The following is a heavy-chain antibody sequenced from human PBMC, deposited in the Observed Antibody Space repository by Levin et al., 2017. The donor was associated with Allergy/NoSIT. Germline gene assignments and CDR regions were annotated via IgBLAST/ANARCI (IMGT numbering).Heavy chain of an antibody. CDR1: GYTFTSYD. D-gene: IGHD6-19*01. Sequence: GGSLRLSCKASGYTFTSYDINWVRQATGQGLEWMGWMNPNSGNTGYAQKFQGRVTMTRNTSISTAYMELSSLRSEDTAVYYCARGDRGAVAGTMYNWFDPWGQGTLVTVSS. CDR2: MNPNSGNT. J-gene: IGHJ5*02. V-gene: IGHV1-8*01. CDR3: ARGDRGAVAGTMYNWFDP.